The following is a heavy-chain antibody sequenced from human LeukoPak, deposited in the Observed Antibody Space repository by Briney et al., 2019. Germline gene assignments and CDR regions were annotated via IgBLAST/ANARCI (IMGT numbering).Heavy chain of an antibody. V-gene: IGHV5-51*01. CDR2: IYPGDSDT. J-gene: IGHJ5*02. CDR3: ARVQVVVVAANWFDP. D-gene: IGHD2-15*01. Sequence: GESLKISCKGSGYSFTSYWIDWVRQMPGKGLEWMGIIYPGDSDTRYSPSFQGQVTISADKSISTAYLQWSSLKASDTAMYYCARVQVVVVAANWFDPWGQGTLVTVSS. CDR1: GYSFTSYW.